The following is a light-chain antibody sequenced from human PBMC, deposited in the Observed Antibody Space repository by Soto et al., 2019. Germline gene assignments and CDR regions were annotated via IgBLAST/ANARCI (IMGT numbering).Light chain of an antibody. Sequence: EIVMTQSPATLSVFPWERATLSCRASQSVNNNLAWYQQKPGQAPRLLIHGVSTRATGIPARFSGSGSGTEFTLTISSLQSEDFAVYYCQQYNNWRTFGQGTKVDIK. CDR2: GVS. V-gene: IGKV3-15*01. CDR3: QQYNNWRT. CDR1: QSVNNN. J-gene: IGKJ1*01.